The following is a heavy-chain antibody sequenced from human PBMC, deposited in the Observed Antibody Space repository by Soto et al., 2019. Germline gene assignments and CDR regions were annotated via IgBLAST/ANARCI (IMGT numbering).Heavy chain of an antibody. V-gene: IGHV1-3*01. CDR2: INAGNGNT. Sequence: ASVKVSCKASGYTYTRYAMHWVRQAPGQRLEWMGWINAGNGNTKYSQKFQGRVTITRDTSASTAYMELSSLRSEDTAVYYCARLSLYYDILTGYPDYYYYGMDVWGQGTTVTVSS. J-gene: IGHJ6*02. CDR3: ARLSLYYDILTGYPDYYYYGMDV. D-gene: IGHD3-9*01. CDR1: GYTYTRYA.